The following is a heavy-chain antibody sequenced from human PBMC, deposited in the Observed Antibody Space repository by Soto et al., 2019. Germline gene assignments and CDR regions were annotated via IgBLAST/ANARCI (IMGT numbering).Heavy chain of an antibody. CDR3: ARYPDFWSGYYNYPPAEYGDY. CDR1: GYSFTSYW. J-gene: IGHJ4*02. D-gene: IGHD3-3*01. CDR2: IYPGDSDT. V-gene: IGHV5-51*01. Sequence: GESLKISCKGSGYSFTSYWIGWVRQMPGKGLEWMGIIYPGDSDTRYSPSFQGQVTISADKSISTAYLQWSSLKASDTAMYYCARYPDFWSGYYNYPPAEYGDYWGQGTLVTVSS.